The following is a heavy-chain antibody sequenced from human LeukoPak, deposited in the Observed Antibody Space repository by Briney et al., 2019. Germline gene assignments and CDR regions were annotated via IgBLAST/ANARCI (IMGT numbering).Heavy chain of an antibody. Sequence: SVKVSCKASGGTFSSYAISWVRQAPGQGLGWMGGIIPIFGTANYAQKFQGRVTITADESTSTAYMELSSLRSEGTAVYYCARSLTTVKGDFDYWGQGTLVTVSS. D-gene: IGHD4-17*01. CDR3: ARSLTTVKGDFDY. J-gene: IGHJ4*02. CDR2: IIPIFGTA. CDR1: GGTFSSYA. V-gene: IGHV1-69*01.